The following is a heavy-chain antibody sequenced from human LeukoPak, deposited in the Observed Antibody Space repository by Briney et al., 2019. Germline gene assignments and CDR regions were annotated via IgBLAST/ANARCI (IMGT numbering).Heavy chain of an antibody. CDR2: INPSGGST. CDR1: GYTFTSYY. CDR3: ATLEPLGYCSSTSCYPTDY. Sequence: ASVKVSCKASGYTFTSYYMHWVRQAPGQGLEWMGIINPSGGSTSYAQKFQGRVTMTEDTSTDTAYMELSSLRSEDTAVYYCATLEPLGYCSSTSCYPTDYWGQGTLVTVSS. J-gene: IGHJ4*02. V-gene: IGHV1-46*01. D-gene: IGHD2-2*01.